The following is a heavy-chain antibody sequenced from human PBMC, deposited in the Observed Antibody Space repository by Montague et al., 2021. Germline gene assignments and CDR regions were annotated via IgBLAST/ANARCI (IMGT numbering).Heavy chain of an antibody. CDR1: GLTFDNCA. CDR2: ISASSDNI. V-gene: IGHV3-23*01. Sequence: SLRLSCAVSGLTFDNCAMTWVRQAPGKGLEWVSGISASSDNIYYADSVKGRVTISRDNSKNTLYLQMRDLRAEDTAAYYCARDRRGGTYFDYWGQGTLVTVSS. D-gene: IGHD2-15*01. J-gene: IGHJ4*02. CDR3: ARDRRGGTYFDY.